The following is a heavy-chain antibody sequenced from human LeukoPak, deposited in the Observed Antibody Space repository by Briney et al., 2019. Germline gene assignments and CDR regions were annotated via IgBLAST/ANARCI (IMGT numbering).Heavy chain of an antibody. Sequence: GGSLRLSCAASGFTFSDYYMTWIRQAPGKGLEWVSYISRSGRSIYNADSVKGRFTISRDHAKNSLYLQMNSLRAEDTAVYYCARDGRYCNGGTCYEYYMDVWGKGTTVTVSS. D-gene: IGHD2-15*01. CDR3: ARDGRYCNGGTCYEYYMDV. V-gene: IGHV3-11*04. CDR2: ISRSGRSI. CDR1: GFTFSDYY. J-gene: IGHJ6*03.